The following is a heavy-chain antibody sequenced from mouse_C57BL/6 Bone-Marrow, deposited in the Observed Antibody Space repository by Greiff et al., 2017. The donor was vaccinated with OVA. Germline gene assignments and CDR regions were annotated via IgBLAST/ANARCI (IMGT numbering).Heavy chain of an antibody. Sequence: DVQLQESGPGLVKPSQSLSLTCSVTGYSITSGYYWNWIRQFPGNKLEWMGYISYDGSNNYNPSLKNRISITRDTSKNQFFLKLNSVTTEDTATYYCARGRLGGTWCAYWGQGTLVTVSA. V-gene: IGHV3-6*01. CDR3: ARGRLGGTWCAY. CDR1: GYSITSGYY. D-gene: IGHD2-4*01. J-gene: IGHJ3*01. CDR2: ISYDGSN.